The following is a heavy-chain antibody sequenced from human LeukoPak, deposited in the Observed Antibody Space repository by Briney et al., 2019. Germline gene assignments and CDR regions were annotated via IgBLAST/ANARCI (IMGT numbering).Heavy chain of an antibody. D-gene: IGHD2-15*01. J-gene: IGHJ4*02. V-gene: IGHV1-18*01. CDR1: GYTFTSYG. CDR2: ISAYNGNT. Sequence: ASVKVSCKASGYTFTSYGISWVRQAPGQGLEWMAWISAYNGNTNYAQKLQGRVTMTTDTSTSTAYMELRSLRSEDTALYYCAMIDIVVVVAGRYFDYWGQGTLVTVSS. CDR3: AMIDIVVVVAGRYFDY.